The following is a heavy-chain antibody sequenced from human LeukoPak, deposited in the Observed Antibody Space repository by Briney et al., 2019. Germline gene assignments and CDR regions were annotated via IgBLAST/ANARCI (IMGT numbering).Heavy chain of an antibody. V-gene: IGHV3-21*01. CDR1: GFTFSTYT. J-gene: IGHJ4*02. CDR2: TSSSGYYI. D-gene: IGHD6-13*01. CDR3: ARDIATAGHLAFAY. Sequence: GGSLRLSCAASGFTFSTYTMNWVRQAPGKGLEWVSSTSSSGYYIYYADSVKGRFTISRDNAKNSLYLQMNSLRAEDTAVYYCARDIATAGHLAFAYWGQGILVTVSS.